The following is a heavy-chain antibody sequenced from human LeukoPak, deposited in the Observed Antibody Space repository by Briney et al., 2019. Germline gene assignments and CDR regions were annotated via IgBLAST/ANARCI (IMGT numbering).Heavy chain of an antibody. CDR1: GFTFRDYY. D-gene: IGHD3-3*01. V-gene: IGHV3-11*01. Sequence: GGSLRLSCAASGFTFRDYYMSWIRQAPGKGLEWVSYISSSGSTIYYADSVKGRFTISRDNAKNSLYLQMNSLRAEDTAVYYCASTIFGVVPRYYYYYGMDVWGQGTTVTVSS. J-gene: IGHJ6*02. CDR3: ASTIFGVVPRYYYYYGMDV. CDR2: ISSSGSTI.